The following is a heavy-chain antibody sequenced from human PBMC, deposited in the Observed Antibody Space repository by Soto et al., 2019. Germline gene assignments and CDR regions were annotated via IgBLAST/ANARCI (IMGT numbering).Heavy chain of an antibody. V-gene: IGHV1-69*02. D-gene: IGHD2-8*02. Sequence: QVQLVQSGAEVKKPGSSVKVSCKASGGTFSRYTFTWVRQAPGQGLEWMGRIIPILDIPNYAQNFQGRVTITADKHPSTAYMELSSLRSDDTAVYYCASHFTGVLVLGTSPPGGDNYGWDVWGQGTTVTVSS. CDR3: ASHFTGVLVLGTSPPGGDNYGWDV. CDR1: GGTFSRYT. CDR2: IIPILDIP. J-gene: IGHJ6*02.